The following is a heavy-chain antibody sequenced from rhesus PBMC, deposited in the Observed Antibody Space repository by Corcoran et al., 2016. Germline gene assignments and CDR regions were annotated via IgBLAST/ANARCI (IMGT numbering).Heavy chain of an antibody. CDR1: GASFSGYW. J-gene: IGHJ4*01. Sequence: QVQLQESGPGLVKPSETLSLTCTVSGASFSGYWRSWIRQPPGEGRAWIGGINGGTGNPNSNPSLQSRVIISRDTSKNQFSLNLNSVTAADTAVYYCASEGWVRRYWGQGALVTVSS. V-gene: IGHV4-80*01. CDR2: INGGTGNP. CDR3: ASEGWVRRY. D-gene: IGHD5-24*01.